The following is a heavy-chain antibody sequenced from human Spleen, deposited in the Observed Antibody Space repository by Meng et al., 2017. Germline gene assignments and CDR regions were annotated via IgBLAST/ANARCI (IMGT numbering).Heavy chain of an antibody. Sequence: ASVKVSCKASGYTFPDYWLHWVRRAPGQGLEWMGIINPSGGSTSYAQKFQGRVTMTRDTSTSTVYMELSSLRSEDTAVYYCARVEQWLGEFDYWGQGTLVTVSS. J-gene: IGHJ4*02. CDR3: ARVEQWLGEFDY. V-gene: IGHV1-46*01. CDR2: INPSGGST. D-gene: IGHD6-19*01. CDR1: GYTFPDYW.